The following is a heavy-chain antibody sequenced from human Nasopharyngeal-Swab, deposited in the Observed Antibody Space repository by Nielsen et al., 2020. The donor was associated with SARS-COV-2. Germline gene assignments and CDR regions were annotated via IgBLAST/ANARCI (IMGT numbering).Heavy chain of an antibody. V-gene: IGHV2-26*01. CDR3: ARSYDFWSGYYRYYYYGMDV. Sequence: PGKALEWLAQIFSNDEKSYSTSLKSRLTISKDTSKSQVVLTMTNMDPVDTATYYCARSYDFWSGYYRYYYYGMDVWGQGTTVTVSS. J-gene: IGHJ6*02. D-gene: IGHD3-3*01. CDR2: IFSNDEK.